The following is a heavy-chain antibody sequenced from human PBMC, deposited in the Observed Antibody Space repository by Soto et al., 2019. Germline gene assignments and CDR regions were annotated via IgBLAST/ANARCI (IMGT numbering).Heavy chain of an antibody. V-gene: IGHV4-34*01. CDR2: INHSGST. Sequence: SETLSLTCAVYGGSFSGYYWSWIRQPPGKGLEWIGEINHSGSTNYNPSLKSRVTISVDTSKNQFFLKLSSVTAADTAVYYCARGRLKPRYCSGGSCSRSYYFDYWGQGTLVTVSS. CDR3: ARGRLKPRYCSGGSCSRSYYFDY. J-gene: IGHJ4*02. CDR1: GGSFSGYY. D-gene: IGHD2-15*01.